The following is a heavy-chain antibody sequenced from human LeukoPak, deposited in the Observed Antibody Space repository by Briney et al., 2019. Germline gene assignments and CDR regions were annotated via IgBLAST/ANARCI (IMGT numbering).Heavy chain of an antibody. CDR1: EFTFSTYG. CDR2: ISGSGGST. CDR3: AKDPNYYYYMDV. Sequence: GGSLRLSCATSEFTFSTYGMHWVRQAPGKGLEWVSAISGSGGSTYYADSVKGRFTISRDNSKNTLYLQMNSLRAEDTAVYYCAKDPNYYYYMDVWGKGTTVTVSS. J-gene: IGHJ6*03. V-gene: IGHV3-23*01.